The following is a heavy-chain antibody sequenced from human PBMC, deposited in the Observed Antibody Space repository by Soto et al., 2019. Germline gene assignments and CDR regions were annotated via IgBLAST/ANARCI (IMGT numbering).Heavy chain of an antibody. CDR3: ARDVKAGSGSYPLDY. Sequence: PGGSLRLSCAASGFTFSSYSMNWVRQAPGKGLEWVSSISSSSSYIYYADSVKGRFTISRDNAKNSLYLQMNSLRAEDTAVYYCARDVKAGSGSYPLDYWGQGTLVTVSS. CDR2: ISSSSSYI. CDR1: GFTFSSYS. D-gene: IGHD3-10*01. J-gene: IGHJ4*02. V-gene: IGHV3-21*04.